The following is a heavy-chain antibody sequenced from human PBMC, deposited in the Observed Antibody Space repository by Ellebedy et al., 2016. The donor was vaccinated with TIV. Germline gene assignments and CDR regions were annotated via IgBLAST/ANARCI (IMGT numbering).Heavy chain of an antibody. CDR3: AASFDY. V-gene: IGHV3-7*03. CDR2: IKEDGTLK. Sequence: GESLKISXAASGFTFSTYWMNWVRQAPGKGLEWLARIKEDGTLKHYVDSVKGRFLISRDNARSSVYLQMNSLRAEDTAVYYCAASFDYWGQGALVTVSS. CDR1: GFTFSTYW. J-gene: IGHJ4*02.